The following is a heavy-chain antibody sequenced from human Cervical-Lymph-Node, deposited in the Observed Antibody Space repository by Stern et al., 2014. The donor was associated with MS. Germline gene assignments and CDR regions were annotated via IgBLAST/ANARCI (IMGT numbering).Heavy chain of an antibody. Sequence: MQLVESGGGVVQPGRSLRLACAASGFTFSNYGMHWVRQAPDKGLEWVAVIWYDGSNKYYADSVKGRFTISRDNSKNTLYLQMNSLRAEDTAVYYCARDSSKGGSNYWGQGTLVTVSS. V-gene: IGHV3-33*01. CDR3: ARDSSKGGSNY. CDR2: IWYDGSNK. CDR1: GFTFSNYG. D-gene: IGHD2-2*01. J-gene: IGHJ4*02.